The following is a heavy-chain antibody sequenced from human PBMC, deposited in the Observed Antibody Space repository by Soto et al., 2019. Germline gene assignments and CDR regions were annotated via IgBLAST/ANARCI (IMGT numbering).Heavy chain of an antibody. J-gene: IGHJ5*02. CDR1: GYTFTSYG. V-gene: IGHV1-18*04. CDR3: ARVLPRSDAWFDP. CDR2: ISAYNGNT. Sequence: ASVKVPCKSSGYTFTSYGIIWVRQAPGQGLECMGWISAYNGNTNYAQKLQGRVTMTTDTSTSTAYMELRSLRSDDTAVYYCARVLPRSDAWFDPWGQGTLVTVSS.